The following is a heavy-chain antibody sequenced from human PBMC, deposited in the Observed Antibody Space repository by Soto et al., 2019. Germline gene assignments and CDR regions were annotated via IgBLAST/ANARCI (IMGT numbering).Heavy chain of an antibody. CDR1: GFTFSAYY. CDR3: ARSLLDEYSSSWRSAYYGMDV. Sequence: QVPLVQSGAEVKKPGASVKVSCKASGFTFSAYYIYWVRQAPGQGLEWIGWINPNSGGTNNAQKFQGRVTMTSDTSTSTVYMELSALISDDTAVYYCARSLLDEYSSSWRSAYYGMDVWGQGTTVTVSS. CDR2: INPNSGGT. V-gene: IGHV1-2*02. J-gene: IGHJ6*02. D-gene: IGHD6-13*01.